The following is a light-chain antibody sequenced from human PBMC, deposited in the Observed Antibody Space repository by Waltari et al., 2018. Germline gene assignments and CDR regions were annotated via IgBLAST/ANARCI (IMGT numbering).Light chain of an antibody. J-gene: IGLJ2*01. Sequence: QAVVTQEPSLTVSPGGTVTLTCASSTGTVTGGHYAYWFQQKPGQPPPTLIFDTHKKFSWSPAPFSGSLVWGKAALSLSGALPEDEAEYYCLFSYRGAWVFGGGTKVTVL. CDR1: TGTVTGGHY. CDR3: LFSYRGAWV. CDR2: DTH. V-gene: IGLV7-46*01.